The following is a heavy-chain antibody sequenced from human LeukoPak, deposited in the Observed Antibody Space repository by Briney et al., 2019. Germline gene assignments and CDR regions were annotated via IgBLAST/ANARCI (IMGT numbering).Heavy chain of an antibody. V-gene: IGHV3-53*01. D-gene: IGHD4-23*01. CDR2: IYSAGST. Sequence: GGSLRLSCAASGFTVSNNYMSWVRQAPGKGLEWVSVIYSAGSTYYADSVKGRISISRDNAKNTLYLQMNSLRVEDTAVYYCARGRPHGNDYWGQGTLVIVSS. CDR1: GFTVSNNY. CDR3: ARGRPHGNDY. J-gene: IGHJ4*02.